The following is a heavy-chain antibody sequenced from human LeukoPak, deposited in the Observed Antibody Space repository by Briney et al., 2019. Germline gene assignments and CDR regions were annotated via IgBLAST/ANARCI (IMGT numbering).Heavy chain of an antibody. Sequence: SETLSLTCTVSGGSISSYYWSWIRQPPGKGLEWIGYIYYNGSTNYNPSLKSRVTISVDTSKNQFSLKLSSVTAADTAVYYCARGRPYLKSGYDYWGQGTLVTVSS. V-gene: IGHV4-59*01. D-gene: IGHD3-10*01. J-gene: IGHJ4*02. CDR3: ARGRPYLKSGYDY. CDR2: IYYNGST. CDR1: GGSISSYY.